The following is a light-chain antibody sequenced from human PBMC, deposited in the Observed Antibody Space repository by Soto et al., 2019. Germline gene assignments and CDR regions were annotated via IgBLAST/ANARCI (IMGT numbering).Light chain of an antibody. Sequence: EIVMTQSPATLSVSPGDRVTLSCRASQSVSRSLAWHQQKTGQAPRLLIYGASTRATGIPARFSGSGSGTEFTLTISSLQSEDFAVYYCQQHTNWPPWTFGPGTKVEIK. CDR2: GAS. J-gene: IGKJ1*01. CDR3: QQHTNWPPWT. CDR1: QSVSRS. V-gene: IGKV3D-15*01.